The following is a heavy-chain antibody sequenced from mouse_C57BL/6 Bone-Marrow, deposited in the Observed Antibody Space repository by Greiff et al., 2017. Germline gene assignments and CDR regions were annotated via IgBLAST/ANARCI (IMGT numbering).Heavy chain of an antibody. D-gene: IGHD3-1*01. CDR3: AREGFGAMDY. CDR1: GFSLTSYG. V-gene: IGHV2-2*01. Sequence: VQLHQSGPGLVQPSQSLSITCTVSGFSLTSYGVHWVRQSPGKGLEWLGVIWRGGSTDYNAAFISRLSISKDNSKSQVFFKMNSLQADDTAIYYCAREGFGAMDYWGQGTSVTVSS. J-gene: IGHJ4*01. CDR2: IWRGGST.